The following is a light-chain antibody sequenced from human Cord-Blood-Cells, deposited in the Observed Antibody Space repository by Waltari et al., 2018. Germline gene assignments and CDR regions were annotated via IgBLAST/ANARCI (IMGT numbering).Light chain of an antibody. CDR3: QQYGSSPRT. CDR1: QCVSCSY. V-gene: IGKV3-20*01. J-gene: IGKJ1*01. Sequence: EIVLTQSPRTLSLSPGERATLYCRASQCVSCSYLAWYQQKPGQAPRLLIYVASSRATGIPDRLSGSGSGTDFTLTISRLEPEDCAVYYCQQYGSSPRTFGQGTKVEIK. CDR2: VAS.